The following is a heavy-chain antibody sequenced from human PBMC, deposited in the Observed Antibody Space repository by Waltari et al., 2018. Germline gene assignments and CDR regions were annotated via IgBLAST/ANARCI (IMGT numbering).Heavy chain of an antibody. D-gene: IGHD1-26*01. J-gene: IGHJ3*02. Sequence: QVQLQQWGAGLLKPSETLSLTCAVYGGSFSGSYWSWIRQPPGKGLEWIGEINHSGYSNYNPSLKSRVTILVDTSKNQFSLKLNSVTAADTAVYYCAKGRFQGSPWTFDIWGQGTMVTVSS. CDR2: INHSGYS. CDR1: GGSFSGSY. V-gene: IGHV4-34*01. CDR3: AKGRFQGSPWTFDI.